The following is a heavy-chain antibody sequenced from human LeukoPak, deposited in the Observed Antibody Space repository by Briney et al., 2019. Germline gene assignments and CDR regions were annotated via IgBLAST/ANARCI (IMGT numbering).Heavy chain of an antibody. J-gene: IGHJ4*02. V-gene: IGHV3-53*01. CDR1: GFTVSSNS. D-gene: IGHD6-19*01. Sequence: GGSLRLSCTVSGFTVSSNSMSWVRQAPGKGLEWVSFIYSGTTHYSDSVKGRFTISRDNSKNTLYLQINSLRAEDTAVYYCAKFAYRAVAATEGYFDYWGQGTLVTVSS. CDR3: AKFAYRAVAATEGYFDY. CDR2: IYSGTT.